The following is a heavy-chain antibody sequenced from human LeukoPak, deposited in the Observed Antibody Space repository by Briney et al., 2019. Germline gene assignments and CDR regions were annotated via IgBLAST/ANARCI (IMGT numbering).Heavy chain of an antibody. CDR2: IIPSGSTT. CDR1: GFAFDIHG. V-gene: IGHV3-23*01. CDR3: ARDRGWIQFED. D-gene: IGHD5-24*01. Sequence: GGSLRLSCAASGFAFDIHGMNWVRQAPGKGLEWVSGIIPSGSTTYYADSVKGRFTISRDNSKNTVYLQINSLRDEDTAVYYCARDRGWIQFEDWGQGTLVTVSS. J-gene: IGHJ4*02.